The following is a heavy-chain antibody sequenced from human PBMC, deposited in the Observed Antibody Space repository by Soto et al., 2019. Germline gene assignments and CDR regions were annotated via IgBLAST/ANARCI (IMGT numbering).Heavy chain of an antibody. D-gene: IGHD1-26*01. Sequence: SETLSLTCTVSGGSISSYHWSCIRQSPGKGLEWIGYVFYTGSTKYNPALKRRVTISVDTSKNEFSLKLSSVSAADTGLYYCARSYSGTFYGYDTRGQGLLLTVSA. CDR2: VFYTGST. V-gene: IGHV4-59*01. CDR3: ARSYSGTFYGYDT. J-gene: IGHJ5*02. CDR1: GGSISSYH.